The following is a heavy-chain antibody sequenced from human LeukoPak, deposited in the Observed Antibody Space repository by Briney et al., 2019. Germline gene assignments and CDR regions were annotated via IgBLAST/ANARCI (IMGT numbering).Heavy chain of an antibody. CDR2: ISAYNGNT. Sequence: GASVKVSCKPSGYTFTSYGISWVRQAPGQGLEWMGWISAYNGNTNYAQKLQGRVTMTTDTSTSTAYMELRSLRSDDTAVYYCAGSTPNDYYYYYMDVWGKGTTVTISS. V-gene: IGHV1-18*01. CDR1: GYTFTSYG. J-gene: IGHJ6*03. CDR3: AGSTPNDYYYYYMDV.